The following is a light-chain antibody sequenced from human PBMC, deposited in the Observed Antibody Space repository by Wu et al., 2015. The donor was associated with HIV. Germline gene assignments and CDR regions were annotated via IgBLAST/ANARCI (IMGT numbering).Light chain of an antibody. CDR1: QSVSSSY. V-gene: IGKV3-20*01. CDR3: QQYGSSPLT. J-gene: IGKJ4*01. CDR2: GAS. Sequence: EIVWTQSPATLSLSPGESATLSCRASQSVSSSYLAWYQQKPGQAPRLLIYGASSRATGIPDRFSGSGSGTDFTLTISRLEPEDFAVYYCQQYGSSPLTFGGGTKVEIK.